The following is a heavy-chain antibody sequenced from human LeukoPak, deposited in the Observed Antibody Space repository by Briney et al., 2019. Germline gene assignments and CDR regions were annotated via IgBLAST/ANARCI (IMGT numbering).Heavy chain of an antibody. CDR3: AREGIRIAAAGTIDY. Sequence: GASVKVSCKASGGTFSSYAISWARQAPGQGLEWMGWISTYNGNTNYAQKLQDRVTMTTDTSTSTAYMELRSLRSDDTAMYYCAREGIRIAAAGTIDYWGQGTLVTVSS. D-gene: IGHD6-13*01. CDR1: GGTFSSYA. J-gene: IGHJ4*02. CDR2: ISTYNGNT. V-gene: IGHV1-18*01.